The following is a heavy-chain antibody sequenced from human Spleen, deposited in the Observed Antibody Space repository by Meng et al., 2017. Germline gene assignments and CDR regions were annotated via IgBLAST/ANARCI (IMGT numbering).Heavy chain of an antibody. Sequence: SETLSLTCTVSGGSISSGGYYWSWIRQHPGKGLEWIGYIYYSGSTYYNPSLKSLVTISVDTSKNQFSLKLSSVTAADTAVYYCARLEFGEYGMDVWGQGTAVTVSS. D-gene: IGHD3-10*01. J-gene: IGHJ6*02. CDR2: IYYSGST. V-gene: IGHV4-31*01. CDR1: GGSISSGGYY. CDR3: ARLEFGEYGMDV.